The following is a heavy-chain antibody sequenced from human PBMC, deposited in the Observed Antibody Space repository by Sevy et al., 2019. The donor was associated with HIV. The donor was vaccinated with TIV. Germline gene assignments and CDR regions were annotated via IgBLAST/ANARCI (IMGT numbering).Heavy chain of an antibody. D-gene: IGHD6-13*01. V-gene: IGHV3-13*01. Sequence: GGSLRLSCAASGFTFSSYDMHWVRQATGKGLEWVSAIGTAGDTYYPGSVKGRFTISRENAENSLYLQMNSLRAGDTAVYYCARDLRYSSSWYGMDVWGQGTMVTVSS. J-gene: IGHJ6*02. CDR1: GFTFSSYD. CDR2: IGTAGDT. CDR3: ARDLRYSSSWYGMDV.